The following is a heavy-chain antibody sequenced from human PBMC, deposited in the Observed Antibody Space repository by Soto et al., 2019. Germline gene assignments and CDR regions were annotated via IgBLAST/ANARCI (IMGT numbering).Heavy chain of an antibody. V-gene: IGHV3-23*01. D-gene: IGHD2-15*01. J-gene: IGHJ4*02. CDR1: GFMFSSYV. Sequence: EVQLLESGGGLVQPGGSLRLSCAASGFMFSSYVMNWVRQAPGKGLEWVSSITDNGGSTYYADSVKGRFTISTDNSKITLYLQMNSLRADDTAVYYCAKDICGHSSCYNDYWGQGTLVTVSP. CDR2: ITDNGGST. CDR3: AKDICGHSSCYNDY.